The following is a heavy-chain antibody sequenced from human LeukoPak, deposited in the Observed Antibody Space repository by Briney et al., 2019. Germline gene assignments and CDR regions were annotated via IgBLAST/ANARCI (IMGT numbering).Heavy chain of an antibody. CDR2: INHSGST. Sequence: SSETLSLTCAVYGGSFSGYYWSWIRQPPGKGLEWIGEINHSGSTNYNPSLKSRVTISVDTSRNQFSLKLSSVTAADTAVYYCARLGYYGSGSYYNRHYYYYGMDVWGQGTTVTVSS. V-gene: IGHV4-34*01. CDR3: ARLGYYGSGSYYNRHYYYYGMDV. D-gene: IGHD3-10*01. CDR1: GGSFSGYY. J-gene: IGHJ6*02.